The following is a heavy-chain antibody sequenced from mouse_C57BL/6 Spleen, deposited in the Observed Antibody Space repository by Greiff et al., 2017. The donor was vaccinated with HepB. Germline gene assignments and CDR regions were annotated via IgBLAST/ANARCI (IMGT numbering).Heavy chain of an antibody. Sequence: QVQLQQPGAELVRPGSSVKLSCKASGYTFTSYWMHWVKQRPIQGLEWIGNIYPSDSETHYNQKFKDKATLNVDKSSSTAYMQLSSLTSEDSAVYYCARSDDYDSYFDVWGTGTTVTVSS. CDR2: IYPSDSET. J-gene: IGHJ1*03. CDR1: GYTFTSYW. CDR3: ARSDDYDSYFDV. V-gene: IGHV1-52*01. D-gene: IGHD2-4*01.